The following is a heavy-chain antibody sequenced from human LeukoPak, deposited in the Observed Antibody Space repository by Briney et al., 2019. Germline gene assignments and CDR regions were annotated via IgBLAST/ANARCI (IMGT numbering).Heavy chain of an antibody. CDR2: ISSSSSYI. V-gene: IGHV3-21*01. J-gene: IGHJ6*02. CDR3: VRFNWNHEGYGMDV. Sequence: GESLRLSCSASGFTFSSYSMNWVRQAPGKGLEWVSSISSSSSYIYYADSVKGRFTISRDNAKNSLYLQMNSLRAEDTAVYYCVRFNWNHEGYGMDVWGQGTTVTVSS. D-gene: IGHD1-20*01. CDR1: GFTFSSYS.